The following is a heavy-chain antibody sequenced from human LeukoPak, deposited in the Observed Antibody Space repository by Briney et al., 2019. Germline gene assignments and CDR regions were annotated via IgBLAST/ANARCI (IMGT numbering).Heavy chain of an antibody. D-gene: IGHD6-13*01. CDR2: TYYRSKWYN. J-gene: IGHJ6*03. V-gene: IGHV6-1*01. Sequence: SQTLSLTCVISGDSVSSNSAAWNWIRQSPSRGLEWLGRTYYRSKWYNDYAVSVKSRITINPDTSKNQFSLQLNSVTPEDTAVYYCARTQNGGIAALEYYYYYYMDVWGKGTTVTVSS. CDR3: ARTQNGGIAALEYYYYYYMDV. CDR1: GDSVSSNSAA.